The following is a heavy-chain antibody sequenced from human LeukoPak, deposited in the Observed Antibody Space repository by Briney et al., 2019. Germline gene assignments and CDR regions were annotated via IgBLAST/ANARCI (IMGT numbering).Heavy chain of an antibody. Sequence: SETLSLTCAVYGGSFSGYYWSWIRQPPGKGLEWIGEINHSGSTNYNPSLKSRVTISVDTSKNQFSLKLSSVTAADTAVYYCARNKRAYGSGSYYGNWVDPWGQGTLVTVSS. CDR2: INHSGST. D-gene: IGHD3-10*01. CDR1: GGSFSGYY. J-gene: IGHJ5*02. V-gene: IGHV4-34*01. CDR3: ARNKRAYGSGSYYGNWVDP.